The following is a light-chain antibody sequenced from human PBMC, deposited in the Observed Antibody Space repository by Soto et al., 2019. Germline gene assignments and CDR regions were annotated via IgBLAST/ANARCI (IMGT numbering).Light chain of an antibody. CDR1: QSVSSN. J-gene: IGKJ1*01. Sequence: EIVMTQSPATLSVSPGERATLSCRASQSVSSNLAWYQQKPGQAPRLVIYGASSRATGIPDRFSGSGSGTDFTLTISRLEPEDFAVYYCQQYGTSRTFGQGTKVDIK. CDR3: QQYGTSRT. V-gene: IGKV3-20*01. CDR2: GAS.